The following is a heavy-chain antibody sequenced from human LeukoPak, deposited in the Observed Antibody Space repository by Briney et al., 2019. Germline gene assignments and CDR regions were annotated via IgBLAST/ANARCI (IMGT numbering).Heavy chain of an antibody. J-gene: IGHJ4*02. V-gene: IGHV3-30*04. CDR2: ISYDGSDK. D-gene: IGHD1-26*01. CDR3: ASESGTYYGFDY. Sequence: QPGRSLRLSCAASAFTFSSHAMHWVRQAPGKGLEWVAVISYDGSDKYYTDSVKGRFTISRDNSKNTLYLQMNSLRGEDTAVYYCASESGTYYGFDYWGQGTLVTVSS. CDR1: AFTFSSHA.